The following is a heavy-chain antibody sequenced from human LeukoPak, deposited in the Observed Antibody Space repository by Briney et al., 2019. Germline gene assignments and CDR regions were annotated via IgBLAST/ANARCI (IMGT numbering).Heavy chain of an antibody. J-gene: IGHJ4*02. CDR2: IYTSGST. CDR1: DGSFSSYY. D-gene: IGHD6-13*01. Sequence: SETLSLTCGVYDGSFSSYYWSWIRQPAGKGLEWIGRIYTSGSTNYNPSLKSRVTISVDTSKNQFSLKLTSVTAADTAVYYCARGEEAHSRSPPYEYWGQGTLVTVSS. CDR3: ARGEEAHSRSPPYEY. V-gene: IGHV4-59*10.